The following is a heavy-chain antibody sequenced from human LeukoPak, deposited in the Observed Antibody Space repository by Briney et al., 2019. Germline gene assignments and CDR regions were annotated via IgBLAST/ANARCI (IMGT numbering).Heavy chain of an antibody. D-gene: IGHD1-7*01. Sequence: PSETLSLTCTVSGGSISSYYWSWIRQPPGKGLEWIGYIYYSGSTNYNPSLKSRVTISVDTSKNQFSLKLSSVTAADTAVYYCARDGGYNWNYERVNWFDPWGQGTLVTVSS. V-gene: IGHV4-59*01. J-gene: IGHJ5*02. CDR3: ARDGGYNWNYERVNWFDP. CDR2: IYYSGST. CDR1: GGSISSYY.